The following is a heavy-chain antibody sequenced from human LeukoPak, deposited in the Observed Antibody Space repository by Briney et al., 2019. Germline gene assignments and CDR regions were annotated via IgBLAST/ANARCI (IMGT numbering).Heavy chain of an antibody. J-gene: IGHJ4*02. CDR2: ISPSSHDI. CDR1: GSIFSDFY. V-gene: IGHV3-11*06. Sequence: PGGSLRLSCAASGSIFSDFYMSWVRQAAGKGLEYIAYISPSSHDIIYADSVKGRFTISRDNAKNSLYLQMNSLRAEDTAVYYCAKTARVPDYWGQGTQVTVSS. CDR3: AKTARVPDY. D-gene: IGHD6-6*01.